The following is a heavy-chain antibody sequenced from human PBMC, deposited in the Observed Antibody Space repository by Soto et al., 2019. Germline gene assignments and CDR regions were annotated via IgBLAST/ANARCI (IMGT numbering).Heavy chain of an antibody. CDR1: GYTFTSYG. CDR2: ISAYNGNT. J-gene: IGHJ6*02. V-gene: IGHV1-18*01. CDR3: ARGESHYDILTGKALGYYYGMDV. D-gene: IGHD3-9*01. Sequence: EASVKVSCKASGYTFTSYGISWVRQAPGQGLEWMGWISAYNGNTNYAQKLQGRVTMTTDTSTSTAYMELRSLRSDDTAVYYCARGESHYDILTGKALGYYYGMDVWGQGTTVTVSS.